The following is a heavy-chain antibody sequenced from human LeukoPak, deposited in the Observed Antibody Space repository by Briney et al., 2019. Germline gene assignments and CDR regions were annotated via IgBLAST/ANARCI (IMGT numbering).Heavy chain of an antibody. D-gene: IGHD5-12*01. CDR1: GFTFSSYS. V-gene: IGHV3-21*01. CDR2: ISSSSSYI. CDR3: ARPLGGYELGMDV. J-gene: IGHJ6*03. Sequence: GGSLRLSCAASGFTFSSYSMNWVRQAPGKGLEWVSSISSSSSYIYYADSVKGRFTISRDNSKNTLYLQMNSLRAEDTAVYYCARPLGGYELGMDVWGKGTTVTVSS.